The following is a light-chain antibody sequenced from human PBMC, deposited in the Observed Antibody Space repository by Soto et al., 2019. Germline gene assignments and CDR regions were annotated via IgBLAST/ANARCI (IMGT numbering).Light chain of an antibody. V-gene: IGKV3-20*01. J-gene: IGKJ1*01. CDR1: QSVSSN. CDR2: GAS. Sequence: EIVMTQSPATLSVSPGERASLSCRASQSVSSNLAWYQQKPGQAPRLLIYGASSRATGIPDRSSGSGSGTDFTLTISRLEPEDFAVYYCQQYGSSRTFGQGTKVDI. CDR3: QQYGSSRT.